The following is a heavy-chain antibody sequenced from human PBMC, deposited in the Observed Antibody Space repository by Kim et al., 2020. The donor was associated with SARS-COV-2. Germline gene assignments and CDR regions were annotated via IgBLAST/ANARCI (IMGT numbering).Heavy chain of an antibody. D-gene: IGHD3-10*01. V-gene: IGHV3-66*01. CDR2: IYSGGST. Sequence: GGSLRLSCAASGFTVSSDYMTWVRQAPGKGLEWVSVIYSGGSTYYADSVKGRFTISRDNSKNTLYLQMNSLRPEDTAVYYCARSPFGSGSYSYYYDYGVDVWGQGTTVTVSS. CDR1: GFTVSSDY. J-gene: IGHJ6*02. CDR3: ARSPFGSGSYSYYYDYGVDV.